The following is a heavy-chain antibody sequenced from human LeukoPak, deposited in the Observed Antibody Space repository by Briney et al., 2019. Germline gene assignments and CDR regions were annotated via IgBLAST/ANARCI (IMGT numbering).Heavy chain of an antibody. Sequence: PSETLSLTCTVSGGSISSYYWSWIRQPPGKGLEWIGYIYYSGSTNCNPSLKSRVTISVDTSKNQFSLKLSSVTAADTAVYYCARLQRWSYNWFDPWGQGTLVTVSS. CDR1: GGSISSYY. D-gene: IGHD4-23*01. J-gene: IGHJ5*02. CDR2: IYYSGST. CDR3: ARLQRWSYNWFDP. V-gene: IGHV4-59*08.